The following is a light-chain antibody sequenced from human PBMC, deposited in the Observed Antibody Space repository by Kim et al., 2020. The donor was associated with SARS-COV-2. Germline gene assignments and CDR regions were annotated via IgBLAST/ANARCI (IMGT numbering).Light chain of an antibody. Sequence: SVKLTCTQSSGHTNYAVAWHQQQPEKGPRYLMKLKSDGSHIKGDGIPDRFSGSSSGAERYLTISSLQSEDEADYYCQTWGTGMGVFGGGTQLTVL. V-gene: IGLV4-69*01. CDR3: QTWGTGMGV. CDR1: SGHTNYA. J-gene: IGLJ2*01. CDR2: LKSDGSH.